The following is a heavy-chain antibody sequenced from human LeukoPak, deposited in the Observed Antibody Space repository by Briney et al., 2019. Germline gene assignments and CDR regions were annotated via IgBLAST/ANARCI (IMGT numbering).Heavy chain of an antibody. CDR1: GYTFIGYY. V-gene: IGHV1-2*02. Sequence: VASVKVSCKASGYTFIGYYLHWVRQAPGQGLEWMGWISPNSGDTKYSEKFQGRVTMTRDTSIDTAYLELTSLRSDDTAVCYCARDREHYYGSGRYSRWFDPWGQGTLVTVSS. D-gene: IGHD3-10*01. CDR2: ISPNSGDT. J-gene: IGHJ5*02. CDR3: ARDREHYYGSGRYSRWFDP.